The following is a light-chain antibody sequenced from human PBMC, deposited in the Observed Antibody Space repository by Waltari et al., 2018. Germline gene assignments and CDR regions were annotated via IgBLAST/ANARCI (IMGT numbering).Light chain of an antibody. CDR1: QSISSN. Sequence: EIVMTQSPATLSVSPGERATLSCRASQSISSNLAWYQHRPGQAPRLLIYDASTRATGIPARFSGSGSGTEFTLTISSLQSEDVALYYCQQYNNGPQTFGQGTKVEIE. CDR3: QQYNNGPQT. V-gene: IGKV3-15*01. CDR2: DAS. J-gene: IGKJ1*01.